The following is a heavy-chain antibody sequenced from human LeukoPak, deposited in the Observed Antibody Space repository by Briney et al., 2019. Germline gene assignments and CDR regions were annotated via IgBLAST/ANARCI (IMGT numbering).Heavy chain of an antibody. CDR2: IYYSGST. D-gene: IGHD7-27*01. CDR3: ARHREDWGFDS. CDR1: GGSISSYY. J-gene: IGHJ4*02. V-gene: IGHV4-59*08. Sequence: PSETLSLTCTVFGGSISSYYWSWIRQPPGKGLEWIGYIYYSGSTNYNPSLNSRVTISVDTSKNQFSLKLSSVTAADTAVYYCARHREDWGFDSWGQGTLVTVSS.